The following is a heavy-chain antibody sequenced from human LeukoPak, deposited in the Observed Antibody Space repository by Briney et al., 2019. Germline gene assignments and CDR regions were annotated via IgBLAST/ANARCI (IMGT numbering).Heavy chain of an antibody. J-gene: IGHJ4*02. Sequence: ASVKVSCKASGGTFSCYAISWVRQAPGQGLEWMGRISAYNGNTNYAQKLQGRVTMTTDTSTSTAYMELRSLRSDDTAVYHCALSGSYAPFDYWGQGTLVTVSS. V-gene: IGHV1-18*01. D-gene: IGHD1-26*01. CDR2: ISAYNGNT. CDR3: ALSGSYAPFDY. CDR1: GGTFSCYA.